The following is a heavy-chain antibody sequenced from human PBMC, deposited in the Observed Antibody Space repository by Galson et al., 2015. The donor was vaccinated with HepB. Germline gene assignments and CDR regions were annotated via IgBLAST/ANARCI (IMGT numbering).Heavy chain of an antibody. Sequence: SVKVSCKASGYTFTNYDINWVRQASGQGLEWMGWVTPNSGDTGYAQKFQDRVTMTRNTSISTAFLELSSLTSEDTAVYFCATRGGTYYFDYWGQGSFVTVSS. V-gene: IGHV1-8*01. CDR1: GYTFTNYD. CDR2: VTPNSGDT. D-gene: IGHD2-15*01. CDR3: ATRGGTYYFDY. J-gene: IGHJ4*02.